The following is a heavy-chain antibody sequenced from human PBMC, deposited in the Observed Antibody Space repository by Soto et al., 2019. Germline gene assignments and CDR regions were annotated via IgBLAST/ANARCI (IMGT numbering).Heavy chain of an antibody. CDR3: ARRAPGGTGHHYFDY. CDR1: GGSIRVINHY. D-gene: IGHD2-8*02. V-gene: IGHV4-39*01. J-gene: IGHJ4*02. CDR2: IYYSGTT. Sequence: PSETLSLTCTVSGGSIRVINHYWDWIRQPPGKGLEWIGTIYYSGTTIYNPSLQSRVTMSVDTSKRQFSLKVNSVNAADTAVYFCARRAPGGTGHHYFDYWGQGALVTVPS.